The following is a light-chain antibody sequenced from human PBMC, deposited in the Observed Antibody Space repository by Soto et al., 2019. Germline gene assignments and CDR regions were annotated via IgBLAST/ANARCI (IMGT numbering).Light chain of an antibody. CDR1: QSVRSY. CDR3: QHRSAWPIT. J-gene: IGKJ4*01. Sequence: EIVLTQSPATLSLSPGERATLSCRASQSVRSYLVWYQQKPGQAPRLLIYDAFKRATGIPARFSGSGSGTDFTLNISSLEPEDFAVYYCQHRSAWPITFGGGTKVEIK. CDR2: DAF. V-gene: IGKV3-11*01.